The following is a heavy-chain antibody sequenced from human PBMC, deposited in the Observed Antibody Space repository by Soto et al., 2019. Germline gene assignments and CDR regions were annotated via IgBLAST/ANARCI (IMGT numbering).Heavy chain of an antibody. V-gene: IGHV1-18*04. CDR2: ISAYNGNT. D-gene: IGHD4-17*01. J-gene: IGHJ4*02. CDR1: GYTFTGYY. CDR3: AKGSDYGDYISYFDY. Sequence: ASVKVSCKASGYTFTGYYMHWVRQAPGQGLEWMGWISAYNGNTNYAQKLQGRVTMTADTSTSTAYMELRSLRSDDTAVYYCAKGSDYGDYISYFDYWGQGTLVTVSS.